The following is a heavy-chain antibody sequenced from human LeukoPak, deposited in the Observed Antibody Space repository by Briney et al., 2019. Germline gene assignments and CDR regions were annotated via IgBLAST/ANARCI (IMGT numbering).Heavy chain of an antibody. CDR2: ISGDGGPT. D-gene: IGHD3-16*01. Sequence: GGSLRLSCAASGFTFDDYAMHWVRQAPGKGLEWVSLISGDGGPTYYADSVKGRFTISRHNSKNTLYLQMNSLRAEDTAVYYCAREVGGSAFDIWGQGTMVTVSS. J-gene: IGHJ3*02. V-gene: IGHV3-43*02. CDR3: AREVGGSAFDI. CDR1: GFTFDDYA.